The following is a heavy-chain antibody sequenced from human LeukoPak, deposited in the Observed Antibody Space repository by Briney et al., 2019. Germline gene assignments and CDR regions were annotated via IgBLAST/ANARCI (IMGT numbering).Heavy chain of an antibody. J-gene: IGHJ4*02. CDR2: ISAYNGNT. D-gene: IGHD2-8*02. V-gene: IGHV1-18*01. CDR1: VYTFTSDG. Sequence: ASVNLSSKPSVYTFTSDGISCGRQAPGQGLEWRGWISAYNGNTNYAQTLKRRVNMTTDTSTRTAYMELRSLRSDDTAVYYCVRVRGVYYFDYWGQGTLVTVSS. CDR3: VRVRGVYYFDY.